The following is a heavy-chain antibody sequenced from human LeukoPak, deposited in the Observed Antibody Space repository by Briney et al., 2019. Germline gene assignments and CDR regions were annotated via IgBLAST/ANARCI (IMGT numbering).Heavy chain of an antibody. D-gene: IGHD5-18*01. CDR2: INHSGST. CDR1: GGSFSGYY. V-gene: IGHV4-34*01. J-gene: IGHJ4*02. CDR3: ARGSAMANDY. Sequence: SETLPLTCAVYGGSFSGYYWSWIRQPPGKGLEWIGEINHSGSTNYNPSLKSRVTISVDTSKNQFSLKLSSVTAADTAVYYCARGSAMANDYWGQGTLVTVSS.